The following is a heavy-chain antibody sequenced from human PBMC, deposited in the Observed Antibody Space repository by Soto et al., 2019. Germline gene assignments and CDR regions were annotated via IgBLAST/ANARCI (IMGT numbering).Heavy chain of an antibody. Sequence: GGSLRLSCAASGFPFSTYLMHWVRQAPGKGPVWVSRINNDGITTRYADSVKGRFTISRDNAKNTLYLQMNSLRAEDTAVYYCASQGLYYYGLDVWGQGTTVTVYS. CDR2: INNDGITT. CDR1: GFPFSTYL. V-gene: IGHV3-74*01. CDR3: ASQGLYYYGLDV. J-gene: IGHJ6*02.